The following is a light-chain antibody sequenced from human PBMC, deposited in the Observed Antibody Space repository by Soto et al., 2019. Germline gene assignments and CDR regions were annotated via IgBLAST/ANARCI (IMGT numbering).Light chain of an antibody. V-gene: IGLV2-14*01. Sequence: QSALTQPASVSGSPGQSITISCTGTSSDVGGYDYVSWYQQHPGQAPKLMIFEVSNRPSGVSNRFSGSKSGNTASLTSSGLQAEDEAEYYCSSYTRGSTYVFGTGTKVTVL. CDR1: SSDVGGYDY. J-gene: IGLJ1*01. CDR2: EVS. CDR3: SSYTRGSTYV.